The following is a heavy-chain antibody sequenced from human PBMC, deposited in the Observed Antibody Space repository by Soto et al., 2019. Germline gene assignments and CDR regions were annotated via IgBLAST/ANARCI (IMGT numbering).Heavy chain of an antibody. V-gene: IGHV3-7*04. Sequence: EVQLVESGGDLVQPGGSLTLACAASGFTFGSDWMSWVRQTPGKGLEWVANIRGDGSDKYYVDSVKGRFTISRDNAKNSLYLHMNSLGGEGAAVYYCAGGGATVSLGFDSWGQGTLVTVSS. CDR3: AGGGATVSLGFDS. CDR2: IRGDGSDK. J-gene: IGHJ4*02. D-gene: IGHD1-26*01. CDR1: GFTFGSDW.